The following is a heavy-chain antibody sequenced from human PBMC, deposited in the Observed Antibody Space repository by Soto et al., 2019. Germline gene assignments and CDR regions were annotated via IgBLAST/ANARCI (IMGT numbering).Heavy chain of an antibody. CDR3: ARDGWSGSYYREFDY. CDR2: IIPIFGTA. V-gene: IGHV1-69*13. D-gene: IGHD1-26*01. CDR1: GGTFSSYA. Sequence: ASVKVSCKASGGTFSSYAISWVRQAPGQGLEWMGGIIPIFGTANYEQKFQVRVTITADESTSTAYMELSSQRSEDTAVYDCARDGWSGSYYREFDYWGQGTLVTVSS. J-gene: IGHJ4*02.